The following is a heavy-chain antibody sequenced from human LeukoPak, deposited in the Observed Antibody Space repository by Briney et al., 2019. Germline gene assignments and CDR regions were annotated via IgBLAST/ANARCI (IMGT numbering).Heavy chain of an antibody. V-gene: IGHV3-30*02. D-gene: IGHD5-12*01. CDR2: IREDGSNK. J-gene: IGHJ4*02. Sequence: GGSLRLSCAASGFTFSSYGMHWVRQAPGKGLEWVAFIREDGSNKYYADSVKGRFTISRDNSKNTLYLQMNSLRAEDTAVYYCAKDQIGKWLRAGGEDYWGQGTLVTVS. CDR1: GFTFSSYG. CDR3: AKDQIGKWLRAGGEDY.